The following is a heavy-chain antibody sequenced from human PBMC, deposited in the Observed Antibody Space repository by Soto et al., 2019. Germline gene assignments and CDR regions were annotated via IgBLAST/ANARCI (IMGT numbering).Heavy chain of an antibody. D-gene: IGHD2-15*01. CDR3: ARVAVVVAAWGSFSNWFDP. J-gene: IGHJ5*02. CDR1: GGSISSYY. Sequence: SETLSLTCTVSGGSISSYYWSWIRQPPGKGLEWIGYIYYSGSTNYNPSLKSRVTISVDTSKNQFSLKLSSVTAADTAVYYCARVAVVVAAWGSFSNWFDPWGQGTLVTVSS. V-gene: IGHV4-59*01. CDR2: IYYSGST.